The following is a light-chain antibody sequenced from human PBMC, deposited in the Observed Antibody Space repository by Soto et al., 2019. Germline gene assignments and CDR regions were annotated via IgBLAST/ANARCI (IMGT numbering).Light chain of an antibody. V-gene: IGKV3-15*01. J-gene: IGKJ2*01. Sequence: EIVMTQSPATLSVSPGERATLSCRASQRISSNLAWYQQKPGQAPRLIIYGASTRATAIPARFSGSGSGTEFTLTIGSLQSEDFAVYYCQQYDQWYTFGQGTKLEIK. CDR3: QQYDQWYT. CDR1: QRISSN. CDR2: GAS.